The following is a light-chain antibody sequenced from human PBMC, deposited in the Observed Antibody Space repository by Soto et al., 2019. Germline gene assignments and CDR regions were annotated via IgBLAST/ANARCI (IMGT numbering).Light chain of an antibody. CDR2: EVT. J-gene: IGLJ3*02. Sequence: QSALTQPPSASGSPGQSVAISCTGTSSDVGGYNFVSWYQQHPGKAPKVMIYEVTKRPSGVPDRFSGSKSGNTASLTVSGLQAEDEGDYYCSSYAGSDIGVFGGGTQLTVL. CDR3: SSYAGSDIGV. V-gene: IGLV2-8*01. CDR1: SSDVGGYNF.